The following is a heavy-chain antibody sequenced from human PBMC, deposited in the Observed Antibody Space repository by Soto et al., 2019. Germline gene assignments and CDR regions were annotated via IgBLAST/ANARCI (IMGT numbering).Heavy chain of an antibody. D-gene: IGHD1-7*01. CDR2: TYYRSRWYN. J-gene: IGHJ6*03. CDR3: AGTTSQQWYYMDV. Sequence: SQTLSLTCAISGASVSSNSAAWNWIRLSPSRGLEWLARTYYRSRWYNDYAVSVRSRITVNPDTSKNQFSLQLTSVTPEDAAVYYCAGTTSQQWYYMDVWGKGTTVTVSS. CDR1: GASVSSNSAA. V-gene: IGHV6-1*01.